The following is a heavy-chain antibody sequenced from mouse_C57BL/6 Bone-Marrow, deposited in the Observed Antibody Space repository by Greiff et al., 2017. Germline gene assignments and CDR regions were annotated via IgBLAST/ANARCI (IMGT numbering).Heavy chain of an antibody. CDR1: GFTFSDYE. CDR3: AIPAWFAY. Sequence: EVKVVESGGGLVKPGGSLKLSCAASGFTFSDYEMHWVRQAPEKGLEWVAYISSGSSTIYYADTVKGRFTISRDNAKNTLFLQMTSLRSEDTAMYYCAIPAWFAYWGQGTLVTVSA. CDR2: ISSGSSTI. V-gene: IGHV5-17*01. J-gene: IGHJ3*01.